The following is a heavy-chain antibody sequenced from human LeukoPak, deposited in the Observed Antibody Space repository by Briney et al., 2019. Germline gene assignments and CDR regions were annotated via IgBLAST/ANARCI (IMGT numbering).Heavy chain of an antibody. J-gene: IGHJ4*02. CDR2: ISGYNGNT. CDR3: ARGGRSYYSSGYYPIDY. V-gene: IGHV1-18*01. CDR1: GYTFTSYG. D-gene: IGHD3-22*01. Sequence: ASVTVSCKASGYTFTSYGISWVRQAPGQGLEWMGWISGYNGNTKYAQKFQGRLTMTTDTSTSTAYMELRSLRSDDTAVYYCARGGRSYYSSGYYPIDYWGQGTLVTVSS.